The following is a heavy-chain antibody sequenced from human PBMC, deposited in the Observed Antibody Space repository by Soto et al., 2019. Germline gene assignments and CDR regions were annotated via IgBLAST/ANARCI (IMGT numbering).Heavy chain of an antibody. Sequence: EVQLLESGGGLVQPGGSLRLSCAASGFTFSSYAMSWVRQAPGQGLEWVSAISGSGGSTYYADSVKGRFTIHRDHSKTPLYLQMTRLRAQDTGGYYCATGRTNYDYWSRATDVWGQATAVTVSS. CDR1: GFTFSSYA. D-gene: IGHD3-3*01. CDR3: ATGRTNYDYWSRATDV. J-gene: IGHJ6*02. CDR2: ISGSGGST. V-gene: IGHV3-23*01.